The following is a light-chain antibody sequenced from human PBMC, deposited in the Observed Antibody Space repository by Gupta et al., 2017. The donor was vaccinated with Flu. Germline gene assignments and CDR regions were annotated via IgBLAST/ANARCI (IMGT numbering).Light chain of an antibody. V-gene: IGLV1-40*01. Sequence: QSVLTQPPSVSGASGQRVTISCTGSRSNIGAGFDVHWYQHLPGKAPRCLIYGNSNRPPGVPDRFSGSKSGTSASLAITGLQAEDEADYYCQSYDSSLSVFYVFGTGTKVTVL. CDR1: RSNIGAGFD. J-gene: IGLJ1*01. CDR2: GNS. CDR3: QSYDSSLSVFYV.